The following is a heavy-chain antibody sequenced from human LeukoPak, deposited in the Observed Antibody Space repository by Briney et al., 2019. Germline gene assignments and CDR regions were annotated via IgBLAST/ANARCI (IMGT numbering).Heavy chain of an antibody. J-gene: IGHJ5*02. Sequence: SETLSLTCTVSGGSISSSSYYWGWIRQPPGKGLEWIGSIYYSGSTYYNPSLKSRVTISVDTSKNQFSLKLSSVTAADTAVYYCARGPQKDYYDRNQRFDPWGQGTLVTVSS. CDR1: GGSISSSSYY. CDR2: IYYSGST. V-gene: IGHV4-39*07. D-gene: IGHD3-22*01. CDR3: ARGPQKDYYDRNQRFDP.